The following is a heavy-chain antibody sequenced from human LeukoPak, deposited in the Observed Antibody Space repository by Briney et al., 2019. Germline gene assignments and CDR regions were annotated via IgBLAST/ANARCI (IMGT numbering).Heavy chain of an antibody. CDR1: GFTFSSYG. CDR3: AKDWGYYTPSLYYFDY. CDR2: ISYDGSNK. J-gene: IGHJ4*02. Sequence: PGGSLRLSCAASGFTFSSYGMHWVRQAPGKGLEWVAVISYDGSNKYYADSVKGRFTISRDNSKNTLYLQMNSLRAEDTAVYYCAKDWGYYTPSLYYFDYWGQGTLVTVSS. D-gene: IGHD3-3*01. V-gene: IGHV3-30*18.